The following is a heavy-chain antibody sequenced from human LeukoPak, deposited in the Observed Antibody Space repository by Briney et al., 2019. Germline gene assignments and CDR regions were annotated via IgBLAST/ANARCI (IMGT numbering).Heavy chain of an antibody. CDR2: ISSSSSTI. V-gene: IGHV3-48*04. CDR3: AKIWYPGEGYFESFDY. J-gene: IGHJ4*02. CDR1: GFTFSSYS. D-gene: IGHD3-9*01. Sequence: PGGSLRLSCAASGFTFSSYSMNWVRQAPGKGLEWVSYISSSSSTIYYADSVKGRFTISRDNAKNSLYLQMNSLRAEDTAVYYCAKIWYPGEGYFESFDYWGQGTLVTVSS.